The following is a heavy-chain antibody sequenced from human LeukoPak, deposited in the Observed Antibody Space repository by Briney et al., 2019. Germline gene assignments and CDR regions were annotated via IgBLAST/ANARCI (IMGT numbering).Heavy chain of an antibody. J-gene: IGHJ6*02. D-gene: IGHD5/OR15-5a*01. V-gene: IGHV4-59*01. Sequence: MPSETLSLTCSVSGGSISSDYWAWIRQPPGKGLEWIGYMYYTGSTNYNPSLKSRVTISLATSKNQFSLKLSPVTAADTAVYYCARVSVVYGMDVWGRGTTVTVSS. CDR1: GGSISSDY. CDR2: MYYTGST. CDR3: ARVSVVYGMDV.